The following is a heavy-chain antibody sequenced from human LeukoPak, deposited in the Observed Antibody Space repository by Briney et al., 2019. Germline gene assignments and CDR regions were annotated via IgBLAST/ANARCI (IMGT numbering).Heavy chain of an antibody. D-gene: IGHD3-9*01. CDR3: ARVAHFDRGMDV. CDR1: GFTFSSYS. V-gene: IGHV3-48*04. Sequence: GGSLRLSCAASGFTFSSYSMKWVRQAAGKGLDWLSYISSGSSTIYYADSVKGRFTISRDNTKKTLYLEMNSLRAEDTAVYFCARVAHFDRGMDVWGQGTTVTVSS. J-gene: IGHJ6*02. CDR2: ISSGSSTI.